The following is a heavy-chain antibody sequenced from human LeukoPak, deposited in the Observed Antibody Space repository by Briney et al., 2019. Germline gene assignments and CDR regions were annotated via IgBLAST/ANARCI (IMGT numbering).Heavy chain of an antibody. V-gene: IGHV4-39*01. J-gene: IGHJ4*02. D-gene: IGHD3-22*01. CDR1: GGXISGSTEH. Sequence: SETLSLTCIVSGGXISGSTEHWGWIRQPPGKGLEWIGIVYPSGATYYNPSLKSRVTISVDTSKNQFSLRLSSVTATDTAVYFCARQNSSGLDSWGQGTLVTVSS. CDR2: VYPSGAT. CDR3: ARQNSSGLDS.